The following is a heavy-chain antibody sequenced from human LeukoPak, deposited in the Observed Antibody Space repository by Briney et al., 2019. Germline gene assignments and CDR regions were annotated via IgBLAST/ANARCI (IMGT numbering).Heavy chain of an antibody. D-gene: IGHD4-17*01. CDR3: ARGWSTVTTFDY. V-gene: IGHV3-30-3*01. Sequence: GGSLRLSCAASGFTFSSYAMHWVRQAPGKGLEWVAVISYDGSNKYYADSVKGRFTVSRDNSKNTLYLQMNSLRAEDTAVYYCARGWSTVTTFDYWGQGTLVTVSS. CDR2: ISYDGSNK. J-gene: IGHJ4*02. CDR1: GFTFSSYA.